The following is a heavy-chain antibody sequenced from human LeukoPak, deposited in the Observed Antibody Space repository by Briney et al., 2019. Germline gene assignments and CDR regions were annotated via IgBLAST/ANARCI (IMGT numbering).Heavy chain of an antibody. V-gene: IGHV3-23*01. D-gene: IGHD4-11*01. CDR2: ISGSGGGT. Sequence: PGGSLRLSCAASGFTFSSYAMSWVRQAPGKGLEWVSAISGSGGGTYYADSVKGRFTISRDNSKNTLYLQMNSLRAEDTAVYYCAKAQNYYSNYPFDYWGQGTLVTVSS. CDR1: GFTFSSYA. J-gene: IGHJ4*02. CDR3: AKAQNYYSNYPFDY.